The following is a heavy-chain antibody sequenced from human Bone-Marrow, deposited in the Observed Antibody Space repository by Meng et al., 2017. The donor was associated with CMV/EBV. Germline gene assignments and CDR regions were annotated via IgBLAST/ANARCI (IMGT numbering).Heavy chain of an antibody. CDR1: GFTFDDYG. D-gene: IGHD3-3*01. V-gene: IGHV3-20*01. J-gene: IGHJ4*02. CDR3: LRDYDFWSRGGY. CDR2: INWNGGST. Sequence: GGSLRLSCAASGFTFDDYGMSWVRQAPGKGLEWVSGINWNGGSTGYADSVKGRFTISRDNAKNSLYLQMNSLRAEDTALYHCLRDYDFWSRGGYWGQGPLVTVSS.